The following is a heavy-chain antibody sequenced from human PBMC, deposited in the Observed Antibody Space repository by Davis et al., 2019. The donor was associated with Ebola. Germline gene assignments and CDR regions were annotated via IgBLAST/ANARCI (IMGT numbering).Heavy chain of an antibody. CDR1: GFTFSDYY. CDR2: ISSSSSYT. D-gene: IGHD2-8*01. J-gene: IGHJ4*02. Sequence: PGGSLRLSCAASGFTFSDYYMSWIRQAPGKGLEWVSYISSSSSYTNYADSVKGRFTISRDNAKNSVYLQMNSLRVDDTAVYYCARRDRYCTNGVCPNYFDYWGQGTLLTVSS. V-gene: IGHV3-11*03. CDR3: ARRDRYCTNGVCPNYFDY.